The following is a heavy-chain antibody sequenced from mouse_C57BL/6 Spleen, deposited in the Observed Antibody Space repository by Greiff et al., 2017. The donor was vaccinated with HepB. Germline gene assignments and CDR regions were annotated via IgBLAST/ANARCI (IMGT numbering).Heavy chain of an antibody. Sequence: VQLQQSGPELVKPGASVKISCKASGYTFTDYYMNWVKQSHGKSLEWIGDINPNNGGTSYNQKFKGKATLTVDKSSSTAYMELRSLTSEDSAVYFCASGTTVVARDYWGQGTTLTVSS. J-gene: IGHJ2*01. V-gene: IGHV1-26*01. CDR1: GYTFTDYY. CDR2: INPNNGGT. D-gene: IGHD1-1*01. CDR3: ASGTTVVARDY.